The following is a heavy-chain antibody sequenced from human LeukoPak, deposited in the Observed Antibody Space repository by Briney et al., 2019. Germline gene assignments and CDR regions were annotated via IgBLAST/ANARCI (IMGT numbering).Heavy chain of an antibody. V-gene: IGHV1-18*01. CDR3: ARDGYCSSTSCYTDYYYYGMDV. Sequence: ASVNVSCKASGYTFTSYDISWVRQAPGQGLEWMGWISAYNGNTNYAQKLQGRVTMTTDTSTSTAYMELRSLRSDDTAVYYCARDGYCSSTSCYTDYYYYGMDVWGQGTTVTVSS. D-gene: IGHD2-2*02. CDR2: ISAYNGNT. CDR1: GYTFTSYD. J-gene: IGHJ6*02.